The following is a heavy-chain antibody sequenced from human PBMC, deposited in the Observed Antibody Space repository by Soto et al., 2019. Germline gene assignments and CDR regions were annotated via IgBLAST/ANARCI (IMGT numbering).Heavy chain of an antibody. CDR1: GFTFDDYA. Sequence: GGSLRLSCAASGFTFDDYAMHWVRQAPGKGLEWVSGISWNSGSIGYADSVKGRFTISRDNAKNSLYLQMNSLRAEDTALYYCAKDIALGGVVVVAATLDVWGKGTTVTVSS. CDR2: ISWNSGSI. J-gene: IGHJ6*04. D-gene: IGHD2-15*01. CDR3: AKDIALGGVVVVAATLDV. V-gene: IGHV3-9*01.